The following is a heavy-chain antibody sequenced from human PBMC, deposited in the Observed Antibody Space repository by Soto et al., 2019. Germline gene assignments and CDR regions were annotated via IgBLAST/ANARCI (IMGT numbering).Heavy chain of an antibody. D-gene: IGHD3-10*01. V-gene: IGHV3-21*01. Sequence: GGSLRLSCAASGFTFSSYSMNWVRQAPGKGLEWVSSISSSSSYIYYADSVEGRFTISRDNAKNSLYLQMNSLRAEDTAVYYCARDETYYYGSGSRRRYYYYMDVWGKGTTVTVSS. J-gene: IGHJ6*03. CDR3: ARDETYYYGSGSRRRYYYYMDV. CDR1: GFTFSSYS. CDR2: ISSSSSYI.